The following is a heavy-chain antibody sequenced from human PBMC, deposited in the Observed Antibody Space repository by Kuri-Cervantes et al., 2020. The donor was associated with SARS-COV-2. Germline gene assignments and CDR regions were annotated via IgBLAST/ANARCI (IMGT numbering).Heavy chain of an antibody. CDR2: ISSSSSYT. CDR1: GFTFSDYY. V-gene: IGHV3-11*05. Sequence: WGSLRLSCAASGFTFSDYYMSWIRQAPGKGLEWVSYISSSSSYTNYADSVKGRFTISRDNAKNSLYLQMNSLRAEDTAVYYCARAPQWVAGDDAFDIWGQGTMVTVSS. D-gene: IGHD6-19*01. CDR3: ARAPQWVAGDDAFDI. J-gene: IGHJ3*02.